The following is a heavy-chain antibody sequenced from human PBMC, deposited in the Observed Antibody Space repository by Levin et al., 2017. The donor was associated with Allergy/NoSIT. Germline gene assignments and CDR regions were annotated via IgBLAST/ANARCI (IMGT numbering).Heavy chain of an antibody. Sequence: RAGGSLRLSCAASGFPFSAYGMHWIRQGPGKGLEWVAFIYFDGSKTYYADSVEGRFTISRDNSKNTVYLQMDSLRGDDTAVYYCARDRSGNYFYFWGQGTQVTVSS. V-gene: IGHV3-33*01. CDR3: ARDRSGNYFYF. CDR1: GFPFSAYG. J-gene: IGHJ4*02. CDR2: IYFDGSKT. D-gene: IGHD2/OR15-2a*01.